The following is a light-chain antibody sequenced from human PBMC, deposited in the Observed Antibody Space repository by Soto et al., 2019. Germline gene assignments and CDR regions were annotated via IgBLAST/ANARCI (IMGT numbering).Light chain of an antibody. V-gene: IGKV3-15*01. Sequence: EVVLTQSPATLSVSPRERATLSCRASQSISSNLAWYQQKPGQAPRLLIYGASTRATGIPARFSGSGSGTEFTLTISSLQSEDFAVYYCQQYNDWPPHTFGQGTKLEIK. CDR3: QQYNDWPPHT. J-gene: IGKJ2*01. CDR1: QSISSN. CDR2: GAS.